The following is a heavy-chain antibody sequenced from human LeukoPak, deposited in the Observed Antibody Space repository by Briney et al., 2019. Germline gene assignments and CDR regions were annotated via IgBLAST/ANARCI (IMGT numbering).Heavy chain of an antibody. CDR1: GGSISSGGYS. CDR3: ASDKIAAAAMYYFDY. V-gene: IGHV4-30-2*02. J-gene: IGHJ4*02. D-gene: IGHD6-13*01. CDR2: IYHSGST. Sequence: PSETLSLTCAVSGGSISSGGYSWSWIRRPPGKGLEWIGYIYHSGSTYYNPSLKSRVTISVDRSKNQFSLKLSSVTAADTAAYYCASDKIAAAAMYYFDYWGQGTLVTVSS.